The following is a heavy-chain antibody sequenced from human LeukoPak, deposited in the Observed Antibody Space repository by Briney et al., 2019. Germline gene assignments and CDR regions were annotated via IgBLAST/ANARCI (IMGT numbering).Heavy chain of an antibody. CDR2: ISGSGGST. CDR1: GFTFSSYA. CDR3: AKAGRVSRRYSSGWTFDY. D-gene: IGHD6-19*01. J-gene: IGHJ4*02. V-gene: IGHV3-23*01. Sequence: PGGSLRLSCAASGFTFSSYAMSWVRQAPGKGLEWVSAISGSGGSTYYADSVKGRFTISRDNSKNTLYLQMNSLRAEDTAVYYCAKAGRVSRRYSSGWTFDYWGQGTLVTVSS.